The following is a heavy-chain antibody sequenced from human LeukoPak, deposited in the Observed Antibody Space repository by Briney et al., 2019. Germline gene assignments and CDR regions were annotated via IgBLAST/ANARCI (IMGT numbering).Heavy chain of an antibody. CDR1: GFTFSNYA. Sequence: PGGSLRLSCAASGFTFSNYAMSWVRQAPGKGLEWVSAISGSGGSTYYADSVKGRFTISRDNSKNTLYLQMNSLRAEDTAVYYCVRAGLRTTPFYFDYWGQGALVIVSS. CDR2: ISGSGGST. J-gene: IGHJ4*02. D-gene: IGHD1-14*01. CDR3: VRAGLRTTPFYFDY. V-gene: IGHV3-23*01.